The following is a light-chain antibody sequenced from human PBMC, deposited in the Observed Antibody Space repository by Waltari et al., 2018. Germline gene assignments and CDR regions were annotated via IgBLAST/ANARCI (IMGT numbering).Light chain of an antibody. V-gene: IGKV1-6*01. CDR3: LQDYIYPWT. Sequence: AIQMTQSPSSLSASVGDRVTITCRASQGIRNDLGWSQQKPGKAPKLLISAASTLQSGVPSRFSGSGSGTEFTLTISSLQPEDFATYYCLQDYIYPWTFGQGTKVEIQ. CDR2: AAS. J-gene: IGKJ1*01. CDR1: QGIRND.